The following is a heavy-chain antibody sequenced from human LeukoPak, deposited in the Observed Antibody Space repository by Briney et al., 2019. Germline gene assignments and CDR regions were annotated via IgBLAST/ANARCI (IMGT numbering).Heavy chain of an antibody. CDR3: ARFGAWSPPPV. J-gene: IGHJ6*02. CDR1: GGSISSGGYY. V-gene: IGHV4-31*03. D-gene: IGHD4/OR15-4a*01. CDR2: IYYSGST. Sequence: PSETLSLTCTVSGGSISSGGYYWSWIRQHPGKGLEWIGYIYYSGSTYYNPSLKSRVTMSVDTSKNQFSLKLSSVTAADTAVYYCARFGAWSPPPVWGQGTTVTVSS.